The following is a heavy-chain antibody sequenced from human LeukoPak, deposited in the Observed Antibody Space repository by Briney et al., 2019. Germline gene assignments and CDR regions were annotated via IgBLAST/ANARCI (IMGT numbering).Heavy chain of an antibody. D-gene: IGHD2-15*01. CDR1: GFTFTTYS. V-gene: IGHV3-7*05. CDR3: AREWWFLDY. CDR2: IKGDGSDI. J-gene: IGHJ4*02. Sequence: PGGSLRLPCAASGFTFTTYSMTWVRQAPGRGLEWVARIKGDGSDIHYVDSVKGRFTISRDNARNSLYLQMNSLRAEDTAVYYCAREWWFLDYWGQGTLVTVSS.